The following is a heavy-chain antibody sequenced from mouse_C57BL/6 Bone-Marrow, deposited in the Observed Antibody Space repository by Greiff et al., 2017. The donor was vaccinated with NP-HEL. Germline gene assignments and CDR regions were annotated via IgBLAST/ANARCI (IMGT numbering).Heavy chain of an antibody. Sequence: VQRVESGPGLVQPSQSLSITCTVSGFSLTSYGVHWVRQSPGKGLEWLGVIWSGGSTDYNAAFISRLSISKDNSKSQVFFKMNSLQADDTAIYYCARRIYDGYYAWFAYWGQGTLVTVSA. J-gene: IGHJ3*01. V-gene: IGHV2-2*01. CDR1: GFSLTSYG. D-gene: IGHD2-3*01. CDR3: ARRIYDGYYAWFAY. CDR2: IWSGGST.